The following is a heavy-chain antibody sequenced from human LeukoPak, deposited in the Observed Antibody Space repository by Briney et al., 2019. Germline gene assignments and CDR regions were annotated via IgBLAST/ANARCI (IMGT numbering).Heavy chain of an antibody. CDR2: TKQDGSDR. D-gene: IGHD6-19*01. CDR3: VRNLAVAGTCFDS. Sequence: GGSLRLSCAASGFTFRNYWMSWVRQAPGTGLEWVANTKQDGSDRNYVASVRGRFTISRDNAESSLYLQMNSLRAEDTAVYYCVRNLAVAGTCFDSWGQGTLVTVSS. J-gene: IGHJ4*02. CDR1: GFTFRNYW. V-gene: IGHV3-7*03.